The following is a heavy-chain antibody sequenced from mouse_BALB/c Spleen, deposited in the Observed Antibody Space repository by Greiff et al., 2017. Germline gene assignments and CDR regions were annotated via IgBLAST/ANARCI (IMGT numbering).Heavy chain of an antibody. V-gene: IGHV10-1*02. J-gene: IGHJ2*01. CDR3: VRHGWGFDY. CDR1: GFTFNTYA. Sequence: EVKLMESGGGLVQPKGSLKLSCAASGFTFNTYAMNWVRQAPGKGLEWVARIRSKSNNYATYYADSVKDRFTISRDDSQSMLYLQMNNLKTEDTAMYYCVRHGWGFDYWGQGTTLTVSS. CDR2: IRSKSNNYAT. D-gene: IGHD1-1*02.